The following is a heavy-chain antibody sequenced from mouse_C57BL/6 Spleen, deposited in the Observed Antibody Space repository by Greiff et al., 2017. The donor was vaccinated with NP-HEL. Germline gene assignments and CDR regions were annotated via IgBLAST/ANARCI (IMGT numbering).Heavy chain of an antibody. Sequence: VQLQQPGAELVKPGASVKMSCKASGYTFTSYWITWVKQRPGQGLEWIGDIYPGSGSTNYNEKFTSKATLTVDTSSSTAYMQLSSLTSEDAAVYYCARWDTTVVADYWGQGTTLTVSS. CDR3: ARWDTTVVADY. CDR2: IYPGSGST. D-gene: IGHD1-1*01. V-gene: IGHV1-55*01. J-gene: IGHJ2*01. CDR1: GYTFTSYW.